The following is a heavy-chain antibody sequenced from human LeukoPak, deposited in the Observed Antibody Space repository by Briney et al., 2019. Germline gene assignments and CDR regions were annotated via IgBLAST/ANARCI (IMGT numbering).Heavy chain of an antibody. CDR3: ARGSWSYGYYQDY. J-gene: IGHJ4*02. D-gene: IGHD4-17*01. V-gene: IGHV1-69*04. CDR2: IIPILGIA. Sequence: SVKVSCKASGGTFSSYAISWVRQAPGQGLEWMGRIIPILGIANYAQKFQGRVTITADKSTSTAYMEPSSLRSEDTAVYYCARGSWSYGYYQDYWGQGTLVTVSS. CDR1: GGTFSSYA.